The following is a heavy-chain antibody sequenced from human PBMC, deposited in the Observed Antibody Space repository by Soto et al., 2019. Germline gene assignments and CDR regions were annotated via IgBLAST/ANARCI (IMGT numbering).Heavy chain of an antibody. V-gene: IGHV4-4*02. D-gene: IGHD3-22*01. Sequence: SETLSLTCTVSGDSVSSSHWWSWVRQPPGKGLEWIGEIYHSGSSHDNPSLKGRVTLSMDKSKNQFSLKLTSVTAADAAVYYCARGAFHYDDNGFSPFNYWGQGTLVTVSS. CDR2: IYHSGSS. CDR3: ARGAFHYDDNGFSPFNY. CDR1: GDSVSSSHW. J-gene: IGHJ4*02.